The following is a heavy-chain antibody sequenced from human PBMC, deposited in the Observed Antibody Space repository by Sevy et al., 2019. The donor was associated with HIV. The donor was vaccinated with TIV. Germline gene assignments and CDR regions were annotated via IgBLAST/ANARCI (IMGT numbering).Heavy chain of an antibody. CDR3: ARSGGSYDYGMDV. V-gene: IGHV3-7*01. CDR1: EFTFSSYW. Sequence: GGSLRLSCAASEFTFSSYWMSWVRQAPGKGLEWVANIKQDGSGKYYVDSVKGRFTISRENAKKKLYLQMSSLRAEDKAVYYCARSGGSYDYGMDVWGQGTTVTVSS. CDR2: IKQDGSGK. J-gene: IGHJ6*02. D-gene: IGHD1-26*01.